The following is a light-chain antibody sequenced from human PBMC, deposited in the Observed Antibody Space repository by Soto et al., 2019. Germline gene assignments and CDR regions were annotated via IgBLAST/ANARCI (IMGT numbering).Light chain of an antibody. CDR2: EVT. CDR3: CSSVGSYV. CDR1: SSDGENYKL. J-gene: IGLJ1*01. V-gene: IGLV2-23*02. Sequence: QSALNQPASVSGSPGQSVTISCTATSSDGENYKLVSWYQQHPGKAPKLIIYEVTKRPSGVSNRFSGSKSANTASLTISGLQPEDEADYYCCSSVGSYVFGTGTKLTVL.